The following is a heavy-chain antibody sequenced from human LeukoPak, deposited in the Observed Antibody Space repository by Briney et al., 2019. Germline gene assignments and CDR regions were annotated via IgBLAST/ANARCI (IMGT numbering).Heavy chain of an antibody. D-gene: IGHD6-19*01. J-gene: IGHJ4*02. V-gene: IGHV4-39*01. CDR2: IFYSGNT. CDR3: ARVAVAGTSFDY. CDR1: AGSISSSDYY. Sequence: PSETLSLTCTVSAGSISSSDYYWGWIRQPPGKGLEWIGSIFYSGNTYYNPSLKSRITISVDTSKNQFSLKLSSVTAADTAVYYCARVAVAGTSFDYWGQGTLVTVPS.